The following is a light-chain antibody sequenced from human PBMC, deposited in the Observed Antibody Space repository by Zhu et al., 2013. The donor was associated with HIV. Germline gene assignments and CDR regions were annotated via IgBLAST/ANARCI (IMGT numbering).Light chain of an antibody. CDR2: EVT. CDR3: SSYAGSNFXV. J-gene: IGLJ1*01. V-gene: IGLV2-8*01. Sequence: QSALTQPASVSGSPGQSITISCTGTSSDVGEYNYVSWYQQHPGKAPKLMIYEVTKRPSGVPDRFSGSKSGNTASLTVSGLQAEDEADYYCSSYAGSNFXVFGTGTKVTVL. CDR1: SSDVGEYNY.